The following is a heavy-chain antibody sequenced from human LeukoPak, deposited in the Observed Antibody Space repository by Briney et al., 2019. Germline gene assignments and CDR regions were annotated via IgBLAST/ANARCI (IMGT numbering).Heavy chain of an antibody. CDR2: ISSSGSTI. V-gene: IGHV3-48*03. CDR1: GFTFSSYE. J-gene: IGHJ3*02. D-gene: IGHD2/OR15-2a*01. CDR3: ARDTVLGHFDI. Sequence: PGGSLRLSCAASGFTFSSYEMNWVRQAPGKGLEWVSYISSSGSTIYYADSVKGRFTISRDNAKNSLYLQMNSLRAEDTAVYYCARDTVLGHFDIWGQGTMVTVSS.